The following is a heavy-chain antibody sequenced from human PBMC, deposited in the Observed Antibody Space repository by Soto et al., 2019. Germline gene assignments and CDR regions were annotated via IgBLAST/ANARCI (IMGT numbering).Heavy chain of an antibody. CDR3: ARASYSTSYRLWFDP. D-gene: IGHD6-6*01. Sequence: QVQLVQSGAEVKKPGASEKVSCKASGYSFTTYAMHWVRQAPGQGLEWMGWINAGNGYTKYSQNFQGRVTITRDTSATTAYMELSSLRSEDTAIYYCARASYSTSYRLWFDPWGQGTLVTVSS. CDR1: GYSFTTYA. V-gene: IGHV1-3*01. CDR2: INAGNGYT. J-gene: IGHJ5*02.